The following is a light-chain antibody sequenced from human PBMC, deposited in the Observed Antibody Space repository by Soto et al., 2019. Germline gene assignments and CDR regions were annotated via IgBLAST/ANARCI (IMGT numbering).Light chain of an antibody. CDR2: DVS. J-gene: IGLJ1*01. CDR1: TSDIGDYRH. Sequence: QSVLTQPGSVSGSPGQSIIISCTGTTSDIGDYRHVSWYQQHPGKVPTLIMFDVSSRPSGVSNRFSGSKSGNTASLIISGLQADDVADYYCSSYTLLALSALGTATNVTV. CDR3: SSYTLLALSA. V-gene: IGLV2-14*03.